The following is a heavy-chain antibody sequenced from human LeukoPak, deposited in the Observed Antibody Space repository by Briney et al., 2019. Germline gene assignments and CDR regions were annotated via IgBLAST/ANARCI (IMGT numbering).Heavy chain of an antibody. CDR2: IYYSGST. V-gene: IGHV4-31*03. Sequence: SQTLSLTCTVSGGSISSGGYYWSWIRQHPGKGLGWIGYIYYSGSTYYNPSLKSRVTISVDTSKNQFSLKLSSVTAADTAVYYCARGGPITGEDYWGQGTLVTVSS. J-gene: IGHJ4*02. CDR1: GGSISSGGYY. D-gene: IGHD4-17*01. CDR3: ARGGPITGEDY.